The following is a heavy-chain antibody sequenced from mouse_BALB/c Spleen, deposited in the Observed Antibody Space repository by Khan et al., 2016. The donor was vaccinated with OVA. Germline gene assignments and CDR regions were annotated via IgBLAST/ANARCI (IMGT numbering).Heavy chain of an antibody. CDR1: GFSLTNYG. V-gene: IGHV2-6-1*01. J-gene: IGHJ4*01. Sequence: QVQLKESGPGLVAPSQSLSITCTISGFSLTNYGVHWVRQSPGKGLEWLVVIWSDGSTTYNSALKSRLTISKDNSKSQVFLKRNSLQTDDTAVYFCARQPYYHYNIMDYWGQGTSVTVSS. D-gene: IGHD2-10*01. CDR3: ARQPYYHYNIMDY. CDR2: IWSDGST.